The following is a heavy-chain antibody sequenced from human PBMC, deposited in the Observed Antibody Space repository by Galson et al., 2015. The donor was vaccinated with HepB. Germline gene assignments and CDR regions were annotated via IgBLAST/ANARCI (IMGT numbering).Heavy chain of an antibody. V-gene: IGHV5-10-1*01. CDR3: ARHSYDYVWGSYLAFDI. Sequence: QSGAEVKKPGESLRISCKGSGYSFTSYWISWVRQMPGKGLEWMGWIDPSDSYTNYSPSFQGHVTISADKSISTAYLQWSSLKASDTAMYYCARHSYDYVWGSYLAFDIWGQGTMVTVSS. CDR2: IDPSDSYT. CDR1: GYSFTSYW. J-gene: IGHJ3*02. D-gene: IGHD3-16*02.